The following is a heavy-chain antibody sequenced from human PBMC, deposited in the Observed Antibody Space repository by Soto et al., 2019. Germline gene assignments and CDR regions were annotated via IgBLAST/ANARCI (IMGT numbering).Heavy chain of an antibody. J-gene: IGHJ4*02. Sequence: GGSLRLSCAASGFTFSNYGMHWVRQAPGKGLEWVAAIWYDGSNKYYADSVKGRFTISRDISKNTLYLQMNSLRAEDTAVYYCAGERIAAAGTAYFDYWGQGTLVTVSS. V-gene: IGHV3-33*08. D-gene: IGHD6-13*01. CDR1: GFTFSNYG. CDR2: IWYDGSNK. CDR3: AGERIAAAGTAYFDY.